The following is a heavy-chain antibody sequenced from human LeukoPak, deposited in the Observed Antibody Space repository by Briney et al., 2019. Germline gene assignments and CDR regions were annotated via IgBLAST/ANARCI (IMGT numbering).Heavy chain of an antibody. CDR2: IWYDGSNK. CDR3: AKAHDSSGYSS. V-gene: IGHV3-33*06. Sequence: GRSLTLSCAASGCTFSSYGMHWVRQAPGKGLEWVGVIWYDGSNKYYADSVKGRFTISRDNSTNTCNLQMNSRRDEGTAVYYCAKAHDSSGYSSWGQGTLVTVS. J-gene: IGHJ4*02. CDR1: GCTFSSYG. D-gene: IGHD3-22*01.